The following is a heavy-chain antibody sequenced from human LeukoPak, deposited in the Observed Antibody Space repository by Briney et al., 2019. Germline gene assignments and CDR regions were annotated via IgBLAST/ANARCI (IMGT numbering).Heavy chain of an antibody. V-gene: IGHV1-46*01. D-gene: IGHD6-19*01. CDR2: INPNGGRT. J-gene: IGHJ4*02. Sequence: ASVKVSCKTSGYTFTRHSVHWVRQAPGQGLEWMGIINPNGGRTTYAQKIRGRVTMTRDMSTGTMYMEMSSLRSEDTAVYYCARDNNGWAWDYWGQGTLVTVPS. CDR3: ARDNNGWAWDY. CDR1: GYTFTRHS.